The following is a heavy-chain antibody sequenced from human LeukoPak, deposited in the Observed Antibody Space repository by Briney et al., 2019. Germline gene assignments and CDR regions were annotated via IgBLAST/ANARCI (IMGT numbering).Heavy chain of an antibody. CDR1: GGSMNSYY. J-gene: IGHJ4*02. D-gene: IGHD2-15*01. Sequence: SETPSLTCTVSGGSMNSYYWTWIRQPPGKGLEWIGSIYYTGITTYNLSLQSRVTLSVDTSKNQFSLRLTSVTAADTAVYYCAGSPEYCSGGNCYRFDHWGQGTLVTVSS. CDR2: IYYTGIT. CDR3: AGSPEYCSGGNCYRFDH. V-gene: IGHV4-59*08.